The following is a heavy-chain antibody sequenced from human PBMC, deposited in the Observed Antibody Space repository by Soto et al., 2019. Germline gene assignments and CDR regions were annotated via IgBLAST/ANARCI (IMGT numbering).Heavy chain of an antibody. CDR1: GFTFSSYS. J-gene: IGHJ4*02. CDR2: ISSSSSYI. V-gene: IGHV3-21*01. CDR3: ARDFQVQLERPGLFDY. D-gene: IGHD1-1*01. Sequence: PGGSLRLSCAASGFTFSSYSMNWVRQAPGRGLEWVSSISSSSSYIYYADSVKGRFTISRDNAKNSLYLQMNSLRAEDTAVYYCARDFQVQLERPGLFDYWGQGTLVTGSS.